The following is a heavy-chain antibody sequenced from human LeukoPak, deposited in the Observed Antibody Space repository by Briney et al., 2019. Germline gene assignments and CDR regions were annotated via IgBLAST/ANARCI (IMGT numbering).Heavy chain of an antibody. CDR2: INHSGST. Sequence: SETLSLTCAVYGGSFSGYYWSWIRQPPGKGLEWIGEINHSGSTNYNPSLKSRVTISVDTSKNQFSLKLSSVTAADTAVYYCARDETYSSDWQSNHYYYYMDVWGKGTTVTVSS. V-gene: IGHV4-34*01. D-gene: IGHD6-19*01. CDR3: ARDETYSSDWQSNHYYYYMDV. CDR1: GGSFSGYY. J-gene: IGHJ6*03.